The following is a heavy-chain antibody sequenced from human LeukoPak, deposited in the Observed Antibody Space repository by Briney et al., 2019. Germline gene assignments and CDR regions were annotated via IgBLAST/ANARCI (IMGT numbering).Heavy chain of an antibody. CDR2: ISYDGSNK. J-gene: IGHJ6*02. CDR3: AKDISFVDTAMVKTYYYYGMDV. CDR1: GFTFSSYG. V-gene: IGHV3-30*18. D-gene: IGHD5-18*01. Sequence: GGSLRLSCAASGFTFSSYGMHWVRQAPGKGLEWVAVISYDGSNKYYADSVEGRFTISRDNSKNTLYLQMNSLRAEDTAVYYCAKDISFVDTAMVKTYYYYGMDVWGQGTTVTVSS.